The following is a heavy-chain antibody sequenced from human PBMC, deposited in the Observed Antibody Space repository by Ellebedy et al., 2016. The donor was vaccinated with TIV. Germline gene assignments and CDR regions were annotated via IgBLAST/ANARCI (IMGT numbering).Heavy chain of an antibody. CDR2: IWYDGSNK. J-gene: IGHJ4*02. Sequence: GGSLRLSXAASGFAFSTSGMHWVRQAPGKGLEWVAVIWYDGSNKYYADSVRGRFTISRDNSKNTLYLQMNSLRAEDTAVYYCARCSSDSSAYYYGLCVFDYWGQGTLVTVSS. CDR1: GFAFSTSG. CDR3: ARCSSDSSAYYYGLCVFDY. V-gene: IGHV3-33*01. D-gene: IGHD3-22*01.